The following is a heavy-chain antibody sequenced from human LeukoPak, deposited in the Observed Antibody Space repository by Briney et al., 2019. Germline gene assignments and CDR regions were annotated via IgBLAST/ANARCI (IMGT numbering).Heavy chain of an antibody. D-gene: IGHD5-12*01. V-gene: IGHV1-18*04. CDR3: ARAWLRRKYYYYMDV. CDR2: ISGFNGHT. J-gene: IGHJ6*03. CDR1: GYTFSNYG. Sequence: ASVKVSCKASGYTFSNYGMSWVRQAPGHGLEGMGWISGFNGHTKYSQKSQGRVTMTTDTSTSTAYMEVRSLRSDDTAVYYCARAWLRRKYYYYMDVWGKGTTATVSS.